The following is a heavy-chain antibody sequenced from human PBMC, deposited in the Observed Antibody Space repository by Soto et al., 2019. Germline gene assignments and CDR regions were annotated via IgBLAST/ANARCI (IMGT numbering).Heavy chain of an antibody. J-gene: IGHJ6*02. Sequence: GGSLRLSCAASGFTFSSYAMSWVRQAPGKGLEWVSAISGSGGSTYYADSVKGRFTISRDNSKNTLYLQMNSLRAEDTAVYYCATHKDYGYYGMVVWGQGTTVTVSS. V-gene: IGHV3-23*01. CDR2: ISGSGGST. CDR3: ATHKDYGYYGMVV. CDR1: GFTFSSYA. D-gene: IGHD4-17*01.